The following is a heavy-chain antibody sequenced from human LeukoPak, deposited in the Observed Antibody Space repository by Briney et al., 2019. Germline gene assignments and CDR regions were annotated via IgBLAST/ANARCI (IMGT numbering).Heavy chain of an antibody. CDR1: GFSFSSYS. CDR2: MKQDGSEK. CDR3: AKDRYGSGSYYYTPHFDY. Sequence: GGSLRLSCAASGFSFSSYSMNWVRQAPGKGLEWVANMKQDGSEKYYVDSVKGRFTISRDNSKNTLYLQMNSPRAEDTAVYYCAKDRYGSGSYYYTPHFDYWGQGTLVTVSS. D-gene: IGHD3-10*01. V-gene: IGHV3-7*01. J-gene: IGHJ4*02.